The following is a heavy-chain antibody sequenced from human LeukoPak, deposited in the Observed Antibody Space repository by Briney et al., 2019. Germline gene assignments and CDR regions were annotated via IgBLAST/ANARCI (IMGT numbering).Heavy chain of an antibody. D-gene: IGHD1-14*01. CDR3: TTGRIT. V-gene: IGHV3-15*01. J-gene: IGHJ5*02. CDR1: GFAFSSFG. Sequence: GGSLRLSCAASGFAFSSFGMHWVRQAPGKGLEWGGRIISNTDGGTADYAAPVKGRFTISRDDSKNTLYLQMNSLRTEDTAVYYCTTGRITWGQGTLVTVSS. CDR2: IISNTDGGTA.